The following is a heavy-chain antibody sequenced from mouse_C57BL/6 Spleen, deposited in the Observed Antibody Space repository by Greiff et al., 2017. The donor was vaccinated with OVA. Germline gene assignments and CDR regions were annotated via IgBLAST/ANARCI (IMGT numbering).Heavy chain of an antibody. D-gene: IGHD1-1*01. J-gene: IGHJ3*01. CDR3: ARSHYYGSSYGFAY. V-gene: IGHV1-50*01. Sequence: VQLQQSGAELVKPGASVKLSCKASGYTFTSYWMQWVKQRPGQGLEWIGEIDPSDSYTNYNQKFKGKATLTVDTSSSTAYMQLSSLTSEDSAVYYCARSHYYGSSYGFAYWGQGTLVTVSA. CDR2: IDPSDSYT. CDR1: GYTFTSYW.